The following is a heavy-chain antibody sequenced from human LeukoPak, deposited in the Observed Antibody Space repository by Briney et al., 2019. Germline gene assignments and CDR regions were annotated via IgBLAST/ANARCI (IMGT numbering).Heavy chain of an antibody. D-gene: IGHD2-2*03. CDR3: ARVVDGYCSSTSCPGWFDP. J-gene: IGHJ5*02. V-gene: IGHV1-69*01. Sequence: SVKVSCKASGGTFSSYAISWVRQAPGQGLEWMGGIIPIFGTANYAQKFQGRVTITADESTSTAYMELSSLRSEDTAVYYCARVVDGYCSSTSCPGWFDPWGQGTLVTVSS. CDR2: IIPIFGTA. CDR1: GGTFSSYA.